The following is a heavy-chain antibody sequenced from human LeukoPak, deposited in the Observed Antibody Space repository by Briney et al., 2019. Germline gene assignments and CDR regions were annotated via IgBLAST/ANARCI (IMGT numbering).Heavy chain of an antibody. J-gene: IGHJ4*02. CDR2: IRSKTYGGTT. V-gene: IGHV3-49*04. Sequence: GGSLRLSCTGSGFTFGDYAMNWVHQAPGKGLEGVGFIRSKTYGGTTEYAASVKGRFTISRDDSKSIAYLHMNSLKTEDTAVYYCSAQLLWFGELSRWGQGTLVTVSS. D-gene: IGHD3-10*01. CDR3: SAQLLWFGELSR. CDR1: GFTFGDYA.